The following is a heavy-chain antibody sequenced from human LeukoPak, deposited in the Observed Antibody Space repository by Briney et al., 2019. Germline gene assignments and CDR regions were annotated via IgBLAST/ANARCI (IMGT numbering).Heavy chain of an antibody. CDR1: GFTFSSYA. Sequence: PGRSLRLSCAASGFTFSSYAMHWVRQAPGKGLEWVALIWYDGNKKYFEDSVKGRFTISRDNSKNTLYLQMISLRTEDTAVYYCARADGSVAGPPSGHWGQGTLVTVSS. D-gene: IGHD6-19*01. V-gene: IGHV3-30*04. J-gene: IGHJ4*02. CDR3: ARADGSVAGPPSGH. CDR2: IWYDGNKK.